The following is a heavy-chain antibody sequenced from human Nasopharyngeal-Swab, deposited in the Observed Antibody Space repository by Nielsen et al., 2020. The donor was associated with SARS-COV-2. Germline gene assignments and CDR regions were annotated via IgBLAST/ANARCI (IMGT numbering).Heavy chain of an antibody. CDR3: ARISRMGYDSSGYYFDY. CDR1: GYTFTSYA. Sequence: ASVKVSCKASGYTFTSYAMNWVRQAPGQGLAWMGWINTNTGNPTYAQGFTGRFVFSLDTSVSTAYLQISSLKAEDTAVYYCARISRMGYDSSGYYFDYWGQGTLVTVSS. CDR2: INTNTGNP. D-gene: IGHD3-22*01. V-gene: IGHV7-4-1*02. J-gene: IGHJ4*02.